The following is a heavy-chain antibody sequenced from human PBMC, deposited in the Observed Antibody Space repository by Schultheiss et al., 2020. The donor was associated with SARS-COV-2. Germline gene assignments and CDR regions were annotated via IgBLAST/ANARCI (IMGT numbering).Heavy chain of an antibody. D-gene: IGHD6-13*01. J-gene: IGHJ4*02. CDR3: AIGREGGSSSDY. V-gene: IGHV1-2*02. CDR2: INPNSGGT. Sequence: ASVKVSCKASGYTFTGYYMHWVRQAPGQGLEWMGWINPNSGGTNYAQKFQGRVTMTRDTSISTAYMELSSLRSEDTAVYYCAIGREGGSSSDYWGQGTLVTVSS. CDR1: GYTFTGYY.